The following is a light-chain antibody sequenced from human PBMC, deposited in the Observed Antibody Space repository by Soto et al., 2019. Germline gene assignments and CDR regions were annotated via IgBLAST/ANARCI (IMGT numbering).Light chain of an antibody. CDR3: IAYTGSSTSYL. Sequence: QSALTQPASVSGSPGQSITISCSGTSSDIGSYNHVAWYQQFPGKSPKLMIYAVSSRPSGVSSRFSGSKSGNTASLTISGLQPQDEADYYCIAYTGSSTSYLFGSGTKVTV. J-gene: IGLJ1*01. CDR2: AVS. CDR1: SSDIGSYNH. V-gene: IGLV2-14*01.